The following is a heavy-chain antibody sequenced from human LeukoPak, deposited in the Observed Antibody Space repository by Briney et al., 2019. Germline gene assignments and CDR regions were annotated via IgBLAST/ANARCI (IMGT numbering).Heavy chain of an antibody. CDR3: AREYYYDSSGYYYDYYYYGMDV. CDR1: GGTFSSYA. D-gene: IGHD3-22*01. Sequence: ASVKVSCKASGGTFSSYAISWVRQALGQGLEWMGGIIPIFGTANYAQKFQGRVTITADESTSTAYMELSSLRSEDTAVYYCAREYYYDSSGYYYDYYYYGMDVWGQGTTVTVS. J-gene: IGHJ6*02. V-gene: IGHV1-69*13. CDR2: IIPIFGTA.